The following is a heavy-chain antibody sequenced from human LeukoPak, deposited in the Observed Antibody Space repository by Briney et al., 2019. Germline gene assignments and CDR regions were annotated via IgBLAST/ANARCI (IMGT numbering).Heavy chain of an antibody. CDR3: XXGDXSGDCYHPXXX. CDR1: GFTFSNAW. J-gene: IGHJ4*02. D-gene: IGHD2-21*02. Sequence: PGGSLRLSCAASGFTFSNAWMSWVRQAPGKGLDWVAFIRHDGSIKYYADSVKGRFTISRDNSKNTLYLQMNSLRTEDTAVYYXXXGDXSGDCYHPXXXWGQGXLVTVSS. V-gene: IGHV3-30*02. CDR2: IRHDGSIK.